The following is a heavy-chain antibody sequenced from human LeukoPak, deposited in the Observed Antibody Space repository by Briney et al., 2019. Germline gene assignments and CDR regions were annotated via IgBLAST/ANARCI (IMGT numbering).Heavy chain of an antibody. J-gene: IGHJ5*02. Sequence: SGGSLRLSCAASGFTFSSYAMSWVRQAPGKGLEWVSAISGSGGSTYYADSAKGRFTISRDNSKNTLYLQMNSLRAEDTAVYYCAREITIFGVVARRNWFDPWGQGTLVTVSS. D-gene: IGHD3-3*01. CDR1: GFTFSSYA. CDR2: ISGSGGST. V-gene: IGHV3-23*01. CDR3: AREITIFGVVARRNWFDP.